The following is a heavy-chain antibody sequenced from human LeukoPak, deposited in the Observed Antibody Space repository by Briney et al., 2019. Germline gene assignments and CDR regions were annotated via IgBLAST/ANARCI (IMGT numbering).Heavy chain of an antibody. CDR1: GYTFTGYY. CDR2: INPNSGGT. V-gene: IGHV1-2*02. Sequence: GASVKVSCKASGYTFTGYYMHWVRQAPGQGLEWMGWINPNSGGTNYAQKFQGRVTMTRDTSISTAYMELSSLRSEDTAVYYCARDRYCSGRSCYGPPDYWGQGVLVTVSS. J-gene: IGHJ4*02. CDR3: ARDRYCSGRSCYGPPDY. D-gene: IGHD2-15*01.